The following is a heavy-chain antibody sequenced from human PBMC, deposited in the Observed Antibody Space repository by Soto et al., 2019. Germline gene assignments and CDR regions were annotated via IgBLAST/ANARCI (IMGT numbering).Heavy chain of an antibody. J-gene: IGHJ4*02. CDR3: ARYWGSGDDSDY. Sequence: QVQLVQSGAGVKKPGSSVKVSCTASGCTFSSYTISWVRQAPGQGLEWVGRIIPIVGITNYAQKFKGRVKITAAKSTSTAYMELSSVKTEVTGVDYCARYWGSGDDSDYWGQGTLVTVSS. V-gene: IGHV1-69*02. CDR2: IIPIVGIT. CDR1: GCTFSSYT. D-gene: IGHD5-12*01.